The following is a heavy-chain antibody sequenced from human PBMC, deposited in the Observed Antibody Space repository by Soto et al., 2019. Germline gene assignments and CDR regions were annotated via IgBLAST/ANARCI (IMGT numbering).Heavy chain of an antibody. CDR1: GFSFTGYY. CDR3: AKDLTRQLAYWLDP. J-gene: IGHJ5*02. Sequence: QVQLVQSGAAVKKPGASVKVSCKASGFSFTGYYIHWLRQAPGQGLEWMGWINAHSGGTEYEQKFQGSVTLTRDTSIATAYLTLTSLTSDDTALYYCAKDLTRQLAYWLDPWGQGTQVTVSS. V-gene: IGHV1-2*02. D-gene: IGHD6-6*01. CDR2: INAHSGGT.